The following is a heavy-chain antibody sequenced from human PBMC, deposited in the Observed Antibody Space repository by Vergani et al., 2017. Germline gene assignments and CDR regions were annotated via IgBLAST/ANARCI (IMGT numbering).Heavy chain of an antibody. D-gene: IGHD5-18*01. V-gene: IGHV1-8*01. CDR3: ARRYTAMPQRNWFDP. CDR1: GYTFTSYD. Sequence: QVQLVQSGAEVKKPGASVKVSCNASGYTFTSYDINWVRQATGKGLEWMGWMNPNSGNTGYAQKFQGRVTMTRNTSISTAYMELSSLRSEDTAVYYCARRYTAMPQRNWFDPWGQGTLVTVSS. J-gene: IGHJ5*02. CDR2: MNPNSGNT.